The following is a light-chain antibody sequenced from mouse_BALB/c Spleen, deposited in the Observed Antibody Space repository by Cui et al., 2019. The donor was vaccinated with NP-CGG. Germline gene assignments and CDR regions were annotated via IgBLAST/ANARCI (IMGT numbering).Light chain of an antibody. J-gene: IGLJ1*01. CDR3: ALWYSNHWV. CDR2: GTN. V-gene: IGLV1*01. CDR1: TGAVTTSNY. Sequence: QAVVTQESALTTSPGETATLNCRSSTGAVTTSNYTNWVQEKPDHLFTGLIGGTNNRAPGVPARFSGSLIGGKAALTITGAQTEDEAIYFCALWYSNHWVFGGGTKLTVL.